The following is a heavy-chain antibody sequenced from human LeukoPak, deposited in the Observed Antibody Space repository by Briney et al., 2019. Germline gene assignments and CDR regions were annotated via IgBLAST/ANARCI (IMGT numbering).Heavy chain of an antibody. V-gene: IGHV3-7*01. CDR3: ARDYSSSWSKGPLNGY. CDR1: GFTFSSYW. CDR2: IKQDGSEK. J-gene: IGHJ4*02. Sequence: GGSLRLSCAASGFTFSSYWMSWVRQAPGKGLEWVANIKQDGSEKYYVDSVTGRFTISRDNAKNSLYLQMNSLRAEDTAVYYCARDYSSSWSKGPLNGYWGQGTLVTVSS. D-gene: IGHD6-13*01.